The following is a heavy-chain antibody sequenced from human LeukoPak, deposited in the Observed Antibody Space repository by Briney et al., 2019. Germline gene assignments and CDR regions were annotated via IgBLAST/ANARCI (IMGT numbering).Heavy chain of an antibody. V-gene: IGHV3-7*01. Sequence: PGGSLRLSCAASGFTFSSYSMNWVRQAPGKGLEWVANVNQDGSGKYYVDSVKGRFTISRDNAKNTLYLQMNSLRAEDTAVYYCARSMVTIPIPGGYWGQGTLVTVSS. CDR1: GFTFSSYS. CDR2: VNQDGSGK. D-gene: IGHD5-24*01. CDR3: ARSMVTIPIPGGY. J-gene: IGHJ4*02.